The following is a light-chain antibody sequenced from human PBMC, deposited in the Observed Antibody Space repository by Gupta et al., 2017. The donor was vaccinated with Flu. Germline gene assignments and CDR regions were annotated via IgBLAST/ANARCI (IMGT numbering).Light chain of an antibody. CDR3: QQYGTLFWT. J-gene: IGKJ1*01. Sequence: LSCRASQRVSSDYVAWYQQKPGQAPRLLIYGASRRATNIPDRFSGSGSGTEFSLTISRLEPEDFAVYHCQQYGTLFWTFGQGTKVEMK. V-gene: IGKV3-20*01. CDR2: GAS. CDR1: QRVSSDY.